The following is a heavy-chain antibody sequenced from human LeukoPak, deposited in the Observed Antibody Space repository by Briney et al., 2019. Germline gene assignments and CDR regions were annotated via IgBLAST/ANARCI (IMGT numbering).Heavy chain of an antibody. V-gene: IGHV4-59*08. CDR2: IYYSGST. CDR3: ARHGTSNCSGGSCYPWGFDP. J-gene: IGHJ5*02. D-gene: IGHD2-15*01. Sequence: SETLSLTCTVSGGSISSYYWSWIRQPPGKGLEWIGYIYYSGSTNYNPSLKSRFTISVDTSKNQFSLKLSSVTAADTAVYYCARHGTSNCSGGSCYPWGFDPWGQGTLVTVSS. CDR1: GGSISSYY.